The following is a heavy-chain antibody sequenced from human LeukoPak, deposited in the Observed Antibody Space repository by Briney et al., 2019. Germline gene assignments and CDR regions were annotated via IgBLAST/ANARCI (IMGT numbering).Heavy chain of an antibody. CDR3: ARVGGYDSGYFDY. Sequence: PSETLSLTCTVSGGSISSSSYYWSWIRQPPGKGLEWIGYIYYSGSTNYNPSLKSRVTISVDTSKNQFSLKLSSVTAADTAVYYCARVGGYDSGYFDYWGQGTLVTVSS. D-gene: IGHD5-12*01. J-gene: IGHJ4*02. V-gene: IGHV4-61*01. CDR1: GGSISSSSYY. CDR2: IYYSGST.